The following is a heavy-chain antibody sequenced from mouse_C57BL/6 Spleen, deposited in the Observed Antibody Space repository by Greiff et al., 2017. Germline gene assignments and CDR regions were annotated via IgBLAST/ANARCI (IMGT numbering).Heavy chain of an antibody. J-gene: IGHJ4*01. CDR3: ARLRPYYYAMDY. V-gene: IGHV5-17*01. CDR1: GFTFSDYG. CDR2: ISSGSSTI. D-gene: IGHD1-2*01. Sequence: EVMLVESGGGLVKPGGSLKLSCAASGFTFSDYGMHWVRQAPEKGLEWVAYISSGSSTIYYADTVKGRFTISRDNAKNTLFLQMTSLRSEDTAMYYCARLRPYYYAMDYWGQGTSVTVSS.